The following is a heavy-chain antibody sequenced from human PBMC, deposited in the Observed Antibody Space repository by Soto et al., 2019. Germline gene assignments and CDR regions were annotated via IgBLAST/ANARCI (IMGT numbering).Heavy chain of an antibody. CDR2: INHSGST. D-gene: IGHD5-18*01. J-gene: IGHJ4*02. V-gene: IGHV4-34*01. CDR3: ARGWIQLWLRPNYFDY. CDR1: GGSFSGYY. Sequence: QVQLQQWGAGLLKPSETLSLTCAVYGGSFSGYYWSWIRQPPGKGLEWIGEINHSGSTNYNPSLKSRVTISVDTSKNQFSLKLSSVTAADTAVYYCARGWIQLWLRPNYFDYWGQGTLVTVSS.